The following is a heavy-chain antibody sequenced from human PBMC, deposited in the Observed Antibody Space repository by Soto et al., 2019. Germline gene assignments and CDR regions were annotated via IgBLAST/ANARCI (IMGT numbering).Heavy chain of an antibody. CDR2: TYYRSKWYN. V-gene: IGHV6-1*01. D-gene: IGHD6-19*01. J-gene: IGHJ4*02. CDR3: VRAPSITVAGHFDY. Sequence: SQTLSLTCAISGDSVSSNRAAWNWIRQSPSRGLEWLGRTYYRSKWYNDYALSVKSRIIINPDTSKNQVSLQLNSVAPEDTAVYYCVRAPSITVAGHFDYWGQVTLFTVSS. CDR1: GDSVSSNRAA.